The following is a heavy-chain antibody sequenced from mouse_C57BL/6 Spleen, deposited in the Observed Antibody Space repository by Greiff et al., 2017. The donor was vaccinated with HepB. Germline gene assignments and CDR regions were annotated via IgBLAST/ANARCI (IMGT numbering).Heavy chain of an antibody. CDR1: GYTFTSYW. J-gene: IGHJ4*01. D-gene: IGHD2-2*01. CDR3: ARLGGYDGDYYAMDY. V-gene: IGHV1-55*01. CDR2: IYPGSGST. Sequence: QVQLQQSGAELVKPGASVKMSCKASGYTFTSYWITWVKQRPGQGLEWIGDIYPGSGSTNYNEKFKSKATLTVDTSSSTAYMQLSSLTSEDSAVYYCARLGGYDGDYYAMDYWGQGTSVTVAS.